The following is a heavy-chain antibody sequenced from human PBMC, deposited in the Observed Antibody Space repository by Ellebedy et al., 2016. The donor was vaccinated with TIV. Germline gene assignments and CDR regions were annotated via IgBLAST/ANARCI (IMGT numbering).Heavy chain of an antibody. CDR3: ARNRNDFDANGYWNY. CDR1: GFSFREYY. J-gene: IGHJ4*02. Sequence: GGSLRLSCAASGFSFREYYMSWIRQAPGKGLECVAYINHDGAIKYYADAVRGRFTVSRDNAENLLHLQMNSLRAEDTAVYYCARNRNDFDANGYWNYWGPGAQVTVSS. D-gene: IGHD3-22*01. CDR2: INHDGAIK. V-gene: IGHV3-11*01.